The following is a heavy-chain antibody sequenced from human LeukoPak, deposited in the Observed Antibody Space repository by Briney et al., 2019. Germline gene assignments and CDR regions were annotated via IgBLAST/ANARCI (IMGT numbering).Heavy chain of an antibody. D-gene: IGHD4-17*01. CDR2: IYYSGST. CDR1: GGSISSGGYS. CDR3: ARVSADDYGDYQDSVVDY. Sequence: SETLSLTCTVSGGSISSGGYSWSWIRQHPGKGLEWIGYIYYSGSTYYNPSLKSRVTISVDTSKNQFSLKLSSVTAADTAVYYCARVSADDYGDYQDSVVDYWGQGTLVTVSS. V-gene: IGHV4-31*03. J-gene: IGHJ4*02.